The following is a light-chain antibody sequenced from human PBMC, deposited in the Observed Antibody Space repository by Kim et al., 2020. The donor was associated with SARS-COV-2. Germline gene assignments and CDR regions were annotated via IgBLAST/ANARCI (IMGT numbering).Light chain of an antibody. Sequence: SYELTQPPSVSVAPGKTARITCGGNNIGSKSVHWYQQKPGQAPVLVIYYDNNRPSGIPERFSGSNSGNTATLTISRVEAGDEADYYCQVWDSSSDHLVFGGGTQLTVL. CDR2: YDN. CDR1: NIGSKS. CDR3: QVWDSSSDHLV. J-gene: IGLJ3*02. V-gene: IGLV3-21*04.